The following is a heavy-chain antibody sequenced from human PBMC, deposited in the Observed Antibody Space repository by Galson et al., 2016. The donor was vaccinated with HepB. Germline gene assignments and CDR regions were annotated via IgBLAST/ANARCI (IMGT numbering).Heavy chain of an antibody. CDR1: GYTPSELS. V-gene: IGHV1-69*13. D-gene: IGHD4-23*01. J-gene: IGHJ4*02. CDR2: IIPIFGRT. Sequence: SVKVSCKVSGYTPSELSMHWVRQAPGKGLEWMGGIIPIFGRTDYAQKFQGRVTLTADESTSTADMELSSLRSDDTAVYYCATGRVVTPPAQDFEHWGQGTLVTVTS. CDR3: ATGRVVTPPAQDFEH.